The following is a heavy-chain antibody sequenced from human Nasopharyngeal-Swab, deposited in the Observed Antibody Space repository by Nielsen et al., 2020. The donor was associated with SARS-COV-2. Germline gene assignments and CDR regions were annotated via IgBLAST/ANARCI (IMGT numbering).Heavy chain of an antibody. D-gene: IGHD1-26*01. V-gene: IGHV4-61*01. Sequence: SDTLSLTCTVSGGSVSSDNYYWSWIRQPPGKGLEWIGYIYYSGSTNYNPSLKSRVTISVETSKNQFSLKLSSVTAADTAVYYCARWSGDDYYGMDVWGQGTTVTVSS. CDR2: IYYSGST. CDR3: ARWSGDDYYGMDV. CDR1: GGSVSSDNYY. J-gene: IGHJ6*02.